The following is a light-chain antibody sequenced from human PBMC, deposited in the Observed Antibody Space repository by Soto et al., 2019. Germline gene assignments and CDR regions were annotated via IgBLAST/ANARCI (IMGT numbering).Light chain of an antibody. CDR2: GAS. J-gene: IGKJ1*01. CDR1: QSVSSSY. CDR3: QQYNNWPPWT. Sequence: EIVLTQSPGTLSLSPGERATLFCRASQSVSSSYLAWYQQKPGQAPRLLIYGASSRATGIPDRFSGSGSGTDFTLTISRLEPEDFAVYYCQQYNNWPPWTFGQGTKVEIK. V-gene: IGKV3-20*01.